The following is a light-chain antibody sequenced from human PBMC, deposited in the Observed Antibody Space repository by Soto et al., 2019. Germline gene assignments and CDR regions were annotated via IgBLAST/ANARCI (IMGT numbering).Light chain of an antibody. CDR2: GAS. Sequence: EIVLTQSPGTLSLSPGEGATLSCRASQSINSFLAWYQQRRGQTPRLLIHGASNRATGIPDRFSGSGSGTDFTLTISRLEPEAFAVCCCQQSGGSPRTVGQGTKVDIK. CDR3: QQSGGSPRT. CDR1: QSINSF. V-gene: IGKV3-20*01. J-gene: IGKJ1*01.